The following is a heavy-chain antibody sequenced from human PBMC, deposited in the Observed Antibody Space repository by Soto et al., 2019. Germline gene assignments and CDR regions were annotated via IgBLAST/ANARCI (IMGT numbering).Heavy chain of an antibody. CDR1: GYTFTGYY. CDR3: ARGYYYGSGSYDN. J-gene: IGHJ4*02. D-gene: IGHD3-10*01. CDR2: INPNSGGT. Sequence: QVQLVQSGAEVKKPGASVKVSCKASGYTFTGYYMHWVRQAPGQGLEWMGWINPNSGGTNYVQKFQGWVTMTRDTSISTAYMELSRLRSDDTAVYYCARGYYYGSGSYDNWGQGTLVTVSS. V-gene: IGHV1-2*04.